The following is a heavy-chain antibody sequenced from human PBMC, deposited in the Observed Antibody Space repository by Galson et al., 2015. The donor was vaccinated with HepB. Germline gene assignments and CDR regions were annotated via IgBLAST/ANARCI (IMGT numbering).Heavy chain of an antibody. V-gene: IGHV3-7*03. J-gene: IGHJ4*02. D-gene: IGHD3-3*01. CDR2: IKQDGSEK. Sequence: SLRLSCAASGFSFSSYWMTWVRQAPGTGLEWVANIKQDGSEKYYVDSVKGRFTISRDNAKNSLYLNMNSLRAEDTAVYYCARQNRVGFLQWSHPHYFDSWGQGILVTVSS. CDR1: GFSFSSYW. CDR3: ARQNRVGFLQWSHPHYFDS.